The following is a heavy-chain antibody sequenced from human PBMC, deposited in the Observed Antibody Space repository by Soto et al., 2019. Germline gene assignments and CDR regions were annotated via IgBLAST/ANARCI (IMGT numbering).Heavy chain of an antibody. CDR1: GFNFISYS. V-gene: IGHV3-48*01. CDR2: ISSSSSTI. D-gene: IGHD6-13*01. J-gene: IGHJ5*02. CDR3: ARHPERIAQIGWFDP. Sequence: GGSLRLSCAASGFNFISYSRNWVRKTPGKGLEWVSYISSSSSTIYYADSVKGRFTISRDNAKNSLYLQMNSLRAEDTAVYYCARHPERIAQIGWFDPWGQGTLVTVSS.